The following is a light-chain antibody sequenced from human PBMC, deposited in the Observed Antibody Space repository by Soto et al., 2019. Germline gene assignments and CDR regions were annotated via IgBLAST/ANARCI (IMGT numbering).Light chain of an antibody. V-gene: IGLV2-14*01. CDR1: SSDIGGYYY. J-gene: IGLJ1*01. CDR3: TSYSSSDIFYV. Sequence: QSVLTQPASVSGSPGQSITISCTGTSSDIGGYYYVSWYQHHPGNAPKLLIYQVTNRPSRVSNRFSGSKSGNTASLTISGLQADDEADYYCTSYSSSDIFYVFGTGTKVTVL. CDR2: QVT.